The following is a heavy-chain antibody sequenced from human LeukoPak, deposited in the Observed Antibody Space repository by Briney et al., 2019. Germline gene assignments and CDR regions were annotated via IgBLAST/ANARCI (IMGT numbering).Heavy chain of an antibody. D-gene: IGHD6-13*01. CDR1: GGTISGYH. V-gene: IGHV4-59*01. Sequence: TPSETLSLTCTVAGGTISGYHWSWIRQSPGKGLEWIGYIYSAGSTNYNPSLKSRLTISVDTSKNQFSLKLISVTAADTAVYYCARRHIAAASTLEYWGQGTLVTVSS. CDR3: ARRHIAAASTLEY. CDR2: IYSAGST. J-gene: IGHJ4*02.